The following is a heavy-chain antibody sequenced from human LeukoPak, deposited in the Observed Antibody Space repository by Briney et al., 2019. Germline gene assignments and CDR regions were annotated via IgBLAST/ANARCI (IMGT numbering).Heavy chain of an antibody. D-gene: IGHD1-26*01. CDR1: GFSLSTSGMR. CDR3: ARLNSGTHLDY. Sequence: SGPALVKPTQTLTLTRTFSGFSLSTSGMRVSWIRQPPGKALEWLARIDWDDDKFYSTSLKTRLTISKDTSKNQVVLTMTNMDPVDTATYYCARLNSGTHLDYWGQGTLVTVSS. V-gene: IGHV2-70*04. CDR2: IDWDDDK. J-gene: IGHJ4*02.